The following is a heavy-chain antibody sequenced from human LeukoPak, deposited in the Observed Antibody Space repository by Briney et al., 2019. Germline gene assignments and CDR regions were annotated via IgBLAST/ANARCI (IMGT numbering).Heavy chain of an antibody. V-gene: IGHV1-69*01. CDR2: IIPIFGTA. CDR3: ARTYDSSGYFSYYYYYGMDV. Sequence: SVKVSCKASGGTFSSYTISWVRQAPGQGLEWMGGIIPIFGTANYAQKFQGRVTITADESTSTAYMELSSLRSEDTAVYYCARTYDSSGYFSYYYYYGMDVWGQGTTVTLSS. J-gene: IGHJ6*02. D-gene: IGHD3-22*01. CDR1: GGTFSSYT.